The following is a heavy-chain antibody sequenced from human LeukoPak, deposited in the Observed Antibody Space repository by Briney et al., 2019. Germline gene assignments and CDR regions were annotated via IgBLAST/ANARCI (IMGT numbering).Heavy chain of an antibody. CDR3: ARDRGFSPNYYDSSGYPGA. J-gene: IGHJ4*02. D-gene: IGHD3-22*01. Sequence: GGSLRLSCAASGFTFSDYYMSWIRQAPGKGLEWVSYISSSGSTIYYADSVKGRFTISRDNAKNSLYLQMNSLRAEDTAVYYCARDRGFSPNYYDSSGYPGAWGQGTLVTVSS. CDR2: ISSSGSTI. CDR1: GFTFSDYY. V-gene: IGHV3-11*01.